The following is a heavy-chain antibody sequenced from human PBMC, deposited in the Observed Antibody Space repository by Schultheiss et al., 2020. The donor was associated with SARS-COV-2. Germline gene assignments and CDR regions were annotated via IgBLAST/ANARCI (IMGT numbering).Heavy chain of an antibody. V-gene: IGHV3-74*03. D-gene: IGHD2-2*01. CDR1: GFTFSSYR. CDR2: INSDETAI. CDR3: ARRVSMFQLRRTNWFDP. J-gene: IGHJ5*02. Sequence: GGSLRLSCAASGFTFSSYRMHWVRQAPGKGLVWVSRINSDETAISYAESVKGRFTVSRDNAKNTLYLQMNSLRAEDTAVYYCARRVSMFQLRRTNWFDPWGQGTLVTVSS.